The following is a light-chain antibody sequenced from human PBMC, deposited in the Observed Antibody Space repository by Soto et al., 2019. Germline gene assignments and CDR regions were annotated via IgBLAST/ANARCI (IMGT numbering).Light chain of an antibody. CDR1: QSVINNY. J-gene: IGKJ4*01. V-gene: IGKV3-20*01. CDR2: GAS. CDR3: QQYGRSPLT. Sequence: SDFTQSPSPLAVSASEGPTLPXRASQSVINNYLAWYQQKPGQAPRLLIYGASNRATGIPDRFSGSGSGTDFTLSISRLEPEDFAVYFCQQYGRSPLTFGGGTKVDI.